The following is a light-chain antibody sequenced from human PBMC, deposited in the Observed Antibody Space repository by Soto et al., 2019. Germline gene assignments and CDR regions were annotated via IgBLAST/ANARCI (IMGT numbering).Light chain of an antibody. J-gene: IGKJ1*01. V-gene: IGKV1-9*01. CDR2: AAS. Sequence: IQLTQSPSSLSASVGDSVTITCRASQDIAFYVAWYPKTPGEEPKLLIYAASTLYGGVPSRVSGSGSGTDVALTISSLQSEEWAMDVGQQYYNWPRTFGQGTKVDIK. CDR1: QDIAFY. CDR3: QQYYNWPRT.